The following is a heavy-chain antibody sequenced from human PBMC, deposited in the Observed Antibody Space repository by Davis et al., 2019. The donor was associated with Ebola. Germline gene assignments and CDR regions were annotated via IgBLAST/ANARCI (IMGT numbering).Heavy chain of an antibody. CDR1: GFTFSTCG. D-gene: IGHD2-2*02. CDR2: INKDGSQK. CDR3: ARIPRVGDKDGYI. Sequence: PGGSLRLSCAASGFTFSTCGMTWVRQAPGKGLESVAKINKDGSQKYYVDSVKGRFTISRDNAKSTLYLVMDSLRAEDTAVYYCARIPRVGDKDGYIWGQGTTVTVSS. J-gene: IGHJ3*02. V-gene: IGHV3-7*01.